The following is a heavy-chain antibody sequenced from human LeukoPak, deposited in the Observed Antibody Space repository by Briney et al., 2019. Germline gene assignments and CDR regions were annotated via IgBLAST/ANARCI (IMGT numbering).Heavy chain of an antibody. Sequence: GGSLRLSCAASGFTVSSNYMSWVRQAPGKGLEWVSVIYSGGSTYYADSVKGRFTISRDNSKNTLYLQMNSLRAEDTAVYYCARDPLAGYCSSTSCETAVDYWGQGTLVTVSS. CDR2: IYSGGST. V-gene: IGHV3-66*01. CDR3: ARDPLAGYCSSTSCETAVDY. CDR1: GFTVSSNY. D-gene: IGHD2-2*01. J-gene: IGHJ4*02.